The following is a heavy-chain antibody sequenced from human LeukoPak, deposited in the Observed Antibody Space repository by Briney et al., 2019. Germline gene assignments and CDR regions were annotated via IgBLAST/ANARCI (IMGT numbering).Heavy chain of an antibody. J-gene: IGHJ3*02. CDR3: AKYREEDDGWYPDNDAFDI. Sequence: GGSLRLSCAASGFTFSSYAMSWVRQAPGKGLEWVSAISGSGGRTYSADSVKGRFTFSRDNSKNTLYLQMNSLRAEDTAVYYCAKYREEDDGWYPDNDAFDIWGQGTMGTVSS. CDR1: GFTFSSYA. D-gene: IGHD6-19*01. CDR2: ISGSGGRT. V-gene: IGHV3-23*01.